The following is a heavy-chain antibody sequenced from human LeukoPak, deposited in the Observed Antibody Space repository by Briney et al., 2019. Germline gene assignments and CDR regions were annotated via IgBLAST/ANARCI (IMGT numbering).Heavy chain of an antibody. D-gene: IGHD6-13*01. V-gene: IGHV4-34*01. Sequence: PSETLSLTCAVYGGSFSGYYWSWIRQPPGKGLEWIGEINHSGCTNYNPSLKSRVTISVDTSKDQFSLKLSSVTAADTAVYYCASGGGQQLVLGNWFDPWGQGTLVTVSS. J-gene: IGHJ5*02. CDR2: INHSGCT. CDR1: GGSFSGYY. CDR3: ASGGGQQLVLGNWFDP.